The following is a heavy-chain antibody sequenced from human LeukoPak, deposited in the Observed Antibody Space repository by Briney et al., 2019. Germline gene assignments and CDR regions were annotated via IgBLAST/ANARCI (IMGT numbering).Heavy chain of an antibody. CDR1: GYTFTIYG. V-gene: IGHV1-18*04. CDR3: ARDQGYYYGSGSYYNVGRDWFDP. CDR2: ISAYNGNT. Sequence: ASVKVSCKASGYTFTIYGISWVRQAPGQGLEWMGWISAYNGNTNYAQKLQGRVTMTTDTSTSTAYMELRSLRSDDTAVYYCARDQGYYYGSGSYYNVGRDWFDPWGQGTLVTVSS. D-gene: IGHD3-10*01. J-gene: IGHJ5*02.